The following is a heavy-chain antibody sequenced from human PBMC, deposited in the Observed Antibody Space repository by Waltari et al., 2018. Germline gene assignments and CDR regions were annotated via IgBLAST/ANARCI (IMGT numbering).Heavy chain of an antibody. Sequence: QVQLQQWGAGLLKPSETLSLTCAVYGGSFSGYYWSWIRQPPGKGLEWIGEINHSGSTNYNPSLKSRVTISVDTSKNQFSLKLSSVTAADTAVYYYAREQPSSGFGYWGQGTLVTVSS. CDR1: GGSFSGYY. D-gene: IGHD3-22*01. CDR3: AREQPSSGFGY. V-gene: IGHV4-34*01. CDR2: INHSGST. J-gene: IGHJ4*02.